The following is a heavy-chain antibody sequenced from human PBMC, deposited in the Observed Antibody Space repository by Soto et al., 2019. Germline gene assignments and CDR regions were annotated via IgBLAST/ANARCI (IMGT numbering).Heavy chain of an antibody. CDR3: ASDPAAGYYYGMDV. Sequence: SETLSLTCAVYGGSFSVYYWSWIRQPPGKGLEWIGEINHSGGTNYNPSLKSRVTISVDTSKNQFSLKLSSVTAADTAVYYCASDPAAGYYYGMDVWGQGTTVTVSS. CDR1: GGSFSVYY. V-gene: IGHV4-34*01. D-gene: IGHD2-2*01. J-gene: IGHJ6*02. CDR2: INHSGGT.